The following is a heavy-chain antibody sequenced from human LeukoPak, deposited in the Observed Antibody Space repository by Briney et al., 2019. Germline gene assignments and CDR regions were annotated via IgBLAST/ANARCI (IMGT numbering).Heavy chain of an antibody. J-gene: IGHJ4*02. CDR1: GYTLTELS. Sequence: ASVKVSCKVSGYTLTELSMHWVRQAPGKGLEWMGGFDPEDGETIYAQKFQGRVTMTEDTSTDTAYMELSSLRSEDTAVYSCARASGYCSGGTCQSFDYWGQGTLVTVSS. V-gene: IGHV1-24*01. CDR2: FDPEDGET. D-gene: IGHD2-15*01. CDR3: ARASGYCSGGTCQSFDY.